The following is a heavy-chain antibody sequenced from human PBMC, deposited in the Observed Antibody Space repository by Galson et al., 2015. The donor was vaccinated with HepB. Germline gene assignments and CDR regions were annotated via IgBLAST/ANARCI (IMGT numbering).Heavy chain of an antibody. V-gene: IGHV1-69*13. Sequence: SVKVSCKASGGTFSSYAISWVRQAPGQGLEWMGGIIPIFGTANYAQKFQGRVTITADESTSTAYMELSSLRSEDTAVYYCAREPLHYGDYGDYFDYWGQGTLVTVSS. CDR3: AREPLHYGDYGDYFDY. CDR2: IIPIFGTA. CDR1: GGTFSSYA. D-gene: IGHD4-17*01. J-gene: IGHJ4*02.